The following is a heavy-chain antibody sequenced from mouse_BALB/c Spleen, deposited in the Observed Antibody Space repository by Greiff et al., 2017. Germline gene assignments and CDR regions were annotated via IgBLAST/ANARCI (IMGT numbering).Heavy chain of an antibody. CDR3: ARLDGNYDAWFAY. J-gene: IGHJ3*01. V-gene: IGHV3-8*02. D-gene: IGHD2-1*01. CDR1: GDSITSGY. CDR2: ISYSGST. Sequence: EVHLVESGPSLVKPSQTLSLTCSVTGDSITSGYWNWIRKFPGNKLEYMGYISYSGSTYYNPSLKSRISITRDTSKNQYYLQLNSVTTEDTATYYCARLDGNYDAWFAYWGQGTLVTVSA.